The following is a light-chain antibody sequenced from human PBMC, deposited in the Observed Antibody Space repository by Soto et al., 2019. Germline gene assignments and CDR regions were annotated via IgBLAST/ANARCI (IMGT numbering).Light chain of an antibody. J-gene: IGKJ5*01. CDR1: QSVSRNF. CDR2: DAS. CDR3: QQHSNWPPIT. V-gene: IGKV3-11*01. Sequence: EIVLTQSPGTLSLSPGERATLSCRSSQSVSRNFLAWYQQKPGQAPRLLIYDASDRATGIPGRFSGSGSGTDFTLTISSLEPEDFAVYYCQQHSNWPPITFGQGTRLEIK.